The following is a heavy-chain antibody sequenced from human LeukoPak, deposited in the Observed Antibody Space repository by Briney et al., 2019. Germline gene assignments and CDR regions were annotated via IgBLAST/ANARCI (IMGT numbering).Heavy chain of an antibody. CDR3: TTDQDSSGWS. CDR2: ISGSGGST. Sequence: GGSLRLSCAASGFTFSSYAMTWVRQAPGKGLEWVSAISGSGGSTYYADSVKGRFTISRDNSKNTLYLQMNSLKTEDTAVYYCTTDQDSSGWSWGQGTLVTVSS. J-gene: IGHJ5*02. CDR1: GFTFSSYA. D-gene: IGHD6-19*01. V-gene: IGHV3-23*01.